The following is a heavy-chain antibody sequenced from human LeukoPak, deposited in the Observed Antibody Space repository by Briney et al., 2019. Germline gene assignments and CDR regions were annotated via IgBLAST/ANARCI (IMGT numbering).Heavy chain of an antibody. J-gene: IGHJ6*03. CDR2: IKQDGSEK. CDR1: GFTFSSYW. D-gene: IGHD3-10*01. V-gene: IGHV3-7*01. CDR3: AREIYYGSGSYLSYYYYMDV. Sequence: GGSLRLSCAASGFTFSSYWMSWVRQAPGKRLEWVANIKQDGSEKYYVDSVKGRFTISRDNAKNSLYLQMNSLRAEDTAVYYCAREIYYGSGSYLSYYYYMDVWGKGTTVTVSS.